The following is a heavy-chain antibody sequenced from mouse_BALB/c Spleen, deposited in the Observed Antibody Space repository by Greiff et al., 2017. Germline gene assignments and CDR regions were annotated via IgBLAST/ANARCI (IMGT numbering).Heavy chain of an antibody. CDR3: ARSGGNYGGYYAMDY. J-gene: IGHJ4*01. CDR1: GYTFTSYW. CDR2: INPSTGYT. D-gene: IGHD2-1*01. Sequence: VQLQQSGAELAKPGASVKMSCKASGYTFTSYWMHWVKQRPGQGLEWIGYINPSTGYTEYNQKFKDKATLTVDKSSSTAYMQLSSPTSEDSAVYYCARSGGNYGGYYAMDYWGQGTSVTVSS. V-gene: IGHV1-7*01.